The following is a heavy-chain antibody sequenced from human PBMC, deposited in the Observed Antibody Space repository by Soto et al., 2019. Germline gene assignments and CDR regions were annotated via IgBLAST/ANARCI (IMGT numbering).Heavy chain of an antibody. CDR3: ATSGGGWYLY. CDR1: GYTFTSYD. V-gene: IGHV1-8*01. Sequence: QVRLVQSGAEVKKPGASVKVSCKASGYTFTSYDINWVRQATGQGLEWMGWLNPNSGNTGFAQKFQGRVTLTRNTSVNTAYIELSSLRSDDTAIYYCATSGGGWYLYWGQGTLVTVSS. D-gene: IGHD6-19*01. J-gene: IGHJ4*02. CDR2: LNPNSGNT.